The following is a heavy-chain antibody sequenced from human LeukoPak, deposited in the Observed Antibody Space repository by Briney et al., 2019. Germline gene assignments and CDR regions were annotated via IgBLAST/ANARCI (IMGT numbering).Heavy chain of an antibody. CDR2: IVPIFGTA. CDR3: ARDLVGYSSSWYRPNRFDP. Sequence: ASVKVSCKASGGTFSSYAISWVRQAPGQGLEWMGGIVPIFGTANYAQKFQGRVTITADESTSTAYMELSSLRSEDTAVYYCARDLVGYSSSWYRPNRFDPWGQGTLVTVSS. D-gene: IGHD6-13*01. V-gene: IGHV1-69*01. J-gene: IGHJ5*02. CDR1: GGTFSSYA.